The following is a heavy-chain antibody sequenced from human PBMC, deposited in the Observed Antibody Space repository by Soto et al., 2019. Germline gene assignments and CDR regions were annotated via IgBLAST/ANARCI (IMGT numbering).Heavy chain of an antibody. J-gene: IGHJ3*02. CDR1: GFTFSSYA. D-gene: IGHD2-2*01. V-gene: IGHV3-23*01. CDR2: ISGSGGST. Sequence: GGSLRLSCAASGFTFSSYAMSWVRQAPGKGLEWVSAISGSGGSTYYADSVKGRFTISRDYSKNTLYLQMNSLRAEDTAVYYCANPWDIVVVPAAMLDAFDIWGQGTMVTVSS. CDR3: ANPWDIVVVPAAMLDAFDI.